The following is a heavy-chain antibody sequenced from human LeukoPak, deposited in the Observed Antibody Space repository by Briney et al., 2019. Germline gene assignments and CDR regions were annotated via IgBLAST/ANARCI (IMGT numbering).Heavy chain of an antibody. D-gene: IGHD6-13*01. J-gene: IGHJ6*03. CDR2: MNPNSGNT. V-gene: IGHV1-8*03. CDR3: ARGASSSWYSYYYYYYYMDV. CDR1: GYTFTSYD. Sequence: GASVKVSCKASGYTFTSYDINWVRQATGQGLEWMGWMNPNSGNTGYAQKFQGRVTITRNTSIGTTYMELSSLRSEDTAVYYCARGASSSWYSYYYYYYYMDVWGKGTTVTVSS.